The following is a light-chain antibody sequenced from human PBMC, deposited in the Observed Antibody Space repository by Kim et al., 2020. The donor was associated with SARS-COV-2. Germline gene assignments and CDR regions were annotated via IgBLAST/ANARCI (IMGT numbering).Light chain of an antibody. CDR1: QSVGTN. CDR3: QQCNDWPRT. CDR2: GAS. J-gene: IGKJ2*01. V-gene: IGKV3-15*01. Sequence: SVSPGERVTLSCRASQSVGTNLAWYRQTPGQAPRLLIYGASIRATGVPARFSGSGSGTEFTLTITSLQSEDFAVYYCQQCNDWPRTFGQGTKLEI.